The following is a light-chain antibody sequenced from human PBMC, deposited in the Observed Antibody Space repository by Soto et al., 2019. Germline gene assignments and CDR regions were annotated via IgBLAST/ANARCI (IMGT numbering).Light chain of an antibody. CDR3: QQYDDWPPYT. CDR2: GAS. Sequence: EIAMTQSPATLSVSPGERATLSCRASQSVSTNLVWYQQKPGQAPRLLIYGASTRATGIPVRFTGSGSGTDFTLTISSLQSEDLAIYYCQQYDDWPPYTFGQGTKLEIK. V-gene: IGKV3-15*01. CDR1: QSVSTN. J-gene: IGKJ2*01.